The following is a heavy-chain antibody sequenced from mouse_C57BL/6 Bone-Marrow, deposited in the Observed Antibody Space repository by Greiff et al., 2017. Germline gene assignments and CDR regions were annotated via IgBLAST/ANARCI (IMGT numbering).Heavy chain of an antibody. CDR2: IDPSDSYT. CDR1: GYTFTSYW. V-gene: IGHV1-69*01. CDR3: AADGYYGCAC. D-gene: IGHD2-3*01. Sequence: VQLQQPGAELVMPGASVKLSCKASGYTFTSYWMHWVKQRPGQGLEWIGEIDPSDSYTNYTQQFKGKSTLTVDKSSSTAYMQLSSLTSEDSAVYYCAADGYYGCACWGKGTLVTVSA. J-gene: IGHJ3*01.